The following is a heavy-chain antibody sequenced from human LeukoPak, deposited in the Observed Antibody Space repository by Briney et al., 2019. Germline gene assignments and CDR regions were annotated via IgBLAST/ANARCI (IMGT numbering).Heavy chain of an antibody. CDR2: IKQDGSER. CDR1: GFTFSTYW. CDR3: ARDLGARLSQPLPNYYYYGMDV. D-gene: IGHD2-2*01. V-gene: IGHV3-7*03. Sequence: GGSLRLSCAASGFTFSTYWMSWVRQAPGKGLEWVAIIKQDGSERYYVDSVKGRFTISRDNAKNSLYLQMNSLRAEDTAVYYCARDLGARLSQPLPNYYYYGMDVWGKGTTVTVSS. J-gene: IGHJ6*04.